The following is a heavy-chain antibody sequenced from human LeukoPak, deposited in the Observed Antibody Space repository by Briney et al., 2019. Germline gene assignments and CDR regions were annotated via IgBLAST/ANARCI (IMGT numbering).Heavy chain of an antibody. J-gene: IGHJ4*02. CDR1: GYTFTGYY. CDR2: INPNSGGT. V-gene: IGHV1-2*02. D-gene: IGHD6-19*01. CDR3: ARDQRSSGWWDPKPRTAPGDY. Sequence: AASVKVSCKASGYTFTGYYMHWVRQAPGQGLEWMGWINPNSGGTNYAQKSQGRVTMTRDTSISTAYMELSRLRSDDTAVYYCARDQRSSGWWDPKPRTAPGDYWGQGTLVTVSS.